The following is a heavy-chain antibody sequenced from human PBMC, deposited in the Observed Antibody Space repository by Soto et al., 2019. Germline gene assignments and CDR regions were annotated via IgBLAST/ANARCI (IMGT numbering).Heavy chain of an antibody. Sequence: SETLSLTCAVYGGSFSGYYWSWIRQPPGKGLEWIGEINHSGSTNYDPSLKSRVTRSVDTSKSQFSLKLSAVTAADTAVYYCARGGSGSYYNTLNYGMDVWRQGTTVT. D-gene: IGHD3-10*01. CDR3: ARGGSGSYYNTLNYGMDV. V-gene: IGHV4-34*01. CDR1: GGSFSGYY. J-gene: IGHJ6*02. CDR2: INHSGST.